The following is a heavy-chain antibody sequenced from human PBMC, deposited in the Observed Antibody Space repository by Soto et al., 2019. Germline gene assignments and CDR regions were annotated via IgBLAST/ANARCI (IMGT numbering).Heavy chain of an antibody. D-gene: IGHD5-18*01. J-gene: IGHJ4*02. CDR1: GGSISSSSYY. V-gene: IGHV4-39*01. Sequence: PSETLSLTCTVSGGSISSSSYYWGWIRQPPGKGLEWIGNIYYSGSTYYNPSLKSRVTISVDTSKNQFSLKLSSVTAADTAVYYCARLRGYSYGGDFDYWGQGTLVTVSS. CDR2: IYYSGST. CDR3: ARLRGYSYGGDFDY.